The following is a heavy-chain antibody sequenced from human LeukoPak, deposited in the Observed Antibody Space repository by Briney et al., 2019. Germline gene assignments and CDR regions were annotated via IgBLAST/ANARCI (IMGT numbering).Heavy chain of an antibody. CDR3: ARDRTGYGNYYFDS. V-gene: IGHV1-69*01. CDR2: IIATYGAS. CDR1: GGTVRRYA. Sequence: SVKVSCKAFGGTVRRYAIGWVRQAPGQGLEWIGGIIATYGASNYAQKFQGRVTLTADESANTAYMELRDLRSDDTAVYYCARDRTGYGNYYFDSWGQGTPVTVSS. D-gene: IGHD2/OR15-2a*01. J-gene: IGHJ4*02.